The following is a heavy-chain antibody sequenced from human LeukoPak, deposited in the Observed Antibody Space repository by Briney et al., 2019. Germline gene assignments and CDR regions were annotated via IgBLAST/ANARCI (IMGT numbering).Heavy chain of an antibody. CDR2: IKQDGSEK. CDR1: GFTFSNYW. V-gene: IGHV3-7*01. D-gene: IGHD2-2*01. CDR3: ARPRGCGSTRCNNFDY. Sequence: PGGSLRLSCAASGFTFSNYWMSWVRQAPGKGLEWVANIKQDGSEKYYVDSMKGRFTISRDNAKNSLYLQMNSLRAEDTAVYYCARPRGCGSTRCNNFDYWGQGTLVTVSS. J-gene: IGHJ4*02.